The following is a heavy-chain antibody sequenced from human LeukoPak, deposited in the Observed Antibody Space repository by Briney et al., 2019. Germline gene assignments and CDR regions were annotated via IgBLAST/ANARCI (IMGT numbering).Heavy chain of an antibody. V-gene: IGHV1-2*02. CDR3: ARADYRSLYYYYYMDV. D-gene: IGHD4-11*01. CDR1: GYTFTGYY. J-gene: IGHJ6*03. Sequence: ASVKVSCKASGYTFTGYYMHWVRQAPGQGLEWMGWINPNSGGANYAQKFQGRVTMTRDTSISTAYMELSRLRSEDTAVYYCARADYRSLYYYYYMDVWGKGTTVTVSS. CDR2: INPNSGGA.